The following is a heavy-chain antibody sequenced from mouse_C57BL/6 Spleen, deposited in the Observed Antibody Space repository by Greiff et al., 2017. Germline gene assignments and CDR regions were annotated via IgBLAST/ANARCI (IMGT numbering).Heavy chain of an antibody. V-gene: IGHV1-52*01. CDR1: GYTFISYW. J-gene: IGHJ4*01. Sequence: QVQLQQPGAELVRPGSSVKLSCKASGYTFISYWMHWVKQRPIQGLEWIGNIDPSDSETHYNQKFKDKATLTVDKSSSTAYMQLSSLTSEDSAVYYCARWYDYGAMDYWGQGTSGTVSS. CDR2: IDPSDSET. D-gene: IGHD2-4*01. CDR3: ARWYDYGAMDY.